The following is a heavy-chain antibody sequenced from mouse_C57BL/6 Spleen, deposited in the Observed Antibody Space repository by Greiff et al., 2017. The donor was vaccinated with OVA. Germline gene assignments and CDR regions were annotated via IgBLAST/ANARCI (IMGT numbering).Heavy chain of an antibody. V-gene: IGHV1-69*01. CDR2: IDPADSNT. CDR3: ARSSNYFGY. J-gene: IGHJ2*01. Sequence: VQLQQPGAELVMPGASVKLSCKASGYTFTSYCMHWVKQRPGQGLEWIGEIDPADSNTYYNQKFKGKSTLTADKSSSTAYMQLSNLTSEVSAVYYYARSSNYFGYWGHGPTLTVSS. CDR1: GYTFTSYC.